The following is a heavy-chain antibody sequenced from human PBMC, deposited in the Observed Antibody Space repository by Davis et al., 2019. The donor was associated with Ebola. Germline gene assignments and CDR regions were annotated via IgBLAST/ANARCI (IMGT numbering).Heavy chain of an antibody. Sequence: GESLKISCAASGFTFSSYAMSWVRQAPGKGLEWVSSITGSGGTTYYADSVKGRFTITRDNSQNTLYLQMNSLRAEDTAVYYCARDLDIRFLEWLSTYGMDVWGQGTTVTVSS. CDR2: ITGSGGTT. J-gene: IGHJ6*02. D-gene: IGHD3-3*01. CDR3: ARDLDIRFLEWLSTYGMDV. CDR1: GFTFSSYA. V-gene: IGHV3-23*01.